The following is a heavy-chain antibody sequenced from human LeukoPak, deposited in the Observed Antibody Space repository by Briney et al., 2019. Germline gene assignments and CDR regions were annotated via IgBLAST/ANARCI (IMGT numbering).Heavy chain of an antibody. CDR1: GFTFSSSA. Sequence: GGSLRLSCAASGFTFSSSAMSWVRQAPGKGLEWVSNISGSGSGGSTYYVDSVKGRFTISRDNAKNSLYLQMNSLRAEDTAIYYCARDPYNGNYGDSYYYYMDVWGKGTTVTISS. CDR2: ISGSGSGGST. V-gene: IGHV3-23*01. J-gene: IGHJ6*03. CDR3: ARDPYNGNYGDSYYYYMDV. D-gene: IGHD1-26*01.